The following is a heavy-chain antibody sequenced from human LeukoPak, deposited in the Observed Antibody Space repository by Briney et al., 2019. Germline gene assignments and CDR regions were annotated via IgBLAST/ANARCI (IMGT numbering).Heavy chain of an antibody. CDR3: VRDSSGYYPIFDY. J-gene: IGHJ4*02. Sequence: PSETLSLTCTVSGYSISSGYYWGWIRQPPGKGLEWIGSMYDSGRTYYSPSLKSRVTISVDASKNQFSLKLSSVTAADTAVYYCVRDSSGYYPIFDYWGQGTLVTVSS. V-gene: IGHV4-38-2*02. CDR1: GYSISSGYY. CDR2: MYDSGRT. D-gene: IGHD3-22*01.